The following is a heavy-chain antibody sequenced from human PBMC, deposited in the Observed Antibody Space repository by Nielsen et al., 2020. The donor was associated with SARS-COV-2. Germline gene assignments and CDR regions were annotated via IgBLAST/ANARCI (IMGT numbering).Heavy chain of an antibody. J-gene: IGHJ4*02. CDR2: IRSRSSTI. D-gene: IGHD3-16*01. V-gene: IGHV3-48*01. Sequence: GESLKISCAASGFTFSSYTMNWVRQAPGKGLEWISYIRSRSSTIYYADSVKGRFTISRDDAKNSLYLQMNSLRVEDTAVYYCVRGLQVPNGLAHRWGQGTLVTVSS. CDR1: GFTFSSYT. CDR3: VRGLQVPNGLAHR.